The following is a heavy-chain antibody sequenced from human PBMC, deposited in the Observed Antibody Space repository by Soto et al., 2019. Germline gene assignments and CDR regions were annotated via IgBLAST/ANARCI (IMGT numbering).Heavy chain of an antibody. CDR2: ISSSSSYI. Sequence: EVQLVESGGGLVKPGGSLRLSCAASGFTFSSYSMNWVRQAPGKGLEWVSSISSSSSYIYYADSVKGRFTISRDNAKNSLYLQMNSLRAEDTAVYYSARDAAFGEFNFDYWGQGTLVTVSS. J-gene: IGHJ4*02. CDR3: ARDAAFGEFNFDY. D-gene: IGHD3-10*01. CDR1: GFTFSSYS. V-gene: IGHV3-21*01.